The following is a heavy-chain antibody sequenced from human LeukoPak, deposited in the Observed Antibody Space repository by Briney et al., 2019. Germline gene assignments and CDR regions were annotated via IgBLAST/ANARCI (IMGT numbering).Heavy chain of an antibody. V-gene: IGHV3-33*01. D-gene: IGHD1-1*01. CDR3: ARDWKTNSFDY. Sequence: GGSLRLSCAASEXTFTTYGVHWVRQAPGKGLEWVAFIYYDGSNIYYADYVKGRFTISRDISKNTLYLQMDSLRAEDTAIYYCARDWKTNSFDYWGQGTLVTLSS. CDR2: IYYDGSNI. CDR1: EXTFTTYG. J-gene: IGHJ4*02.